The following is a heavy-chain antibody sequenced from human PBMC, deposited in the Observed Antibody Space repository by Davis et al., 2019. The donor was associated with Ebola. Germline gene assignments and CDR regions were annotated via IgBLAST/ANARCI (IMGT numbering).Heavy chain of an antibody. J-gene: IGHJ6*02. CDR1: GYTFTGYY. CDR3: ARVPAATDNYYYYGMDV. CDR2: INPNSGGT. D-gene: IGHD2-2*01. V-gene: IGHV1-2*04. Sequence: AASVKVSCKASGYTFTGYYMHWVRQAPGQGLEWMGWINPNSGGTNYAQKFQGWVTMTRDTSISTAYMELSRLRSDDTAVYYCARVPAATDNYYYYGMDVWGQGTTVTVSS.